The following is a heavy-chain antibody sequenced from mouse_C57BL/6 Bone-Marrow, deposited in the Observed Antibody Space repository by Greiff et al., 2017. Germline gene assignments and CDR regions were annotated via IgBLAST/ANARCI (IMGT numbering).Heavy chain of an antibody. CDR3: ARGKVVATDWYFDV. Sequence: VQLQQSGAELARPGASVKLSCKASGYTFTSYGISWVKQRTGQGLEWIGEIYPRSGNTYYNEKFKGKATLTADKSSSTAYMELRSLTSEDSAVXFCARGKVVATDWYFDVWGTGTTVTVSS. V-gene: IGHV1-81*01. CDR2: IYPRSGNT. D-gene: IGHD1-1*01. CDR1: GYTFTSYG. J-gene: IGHJ1*03.